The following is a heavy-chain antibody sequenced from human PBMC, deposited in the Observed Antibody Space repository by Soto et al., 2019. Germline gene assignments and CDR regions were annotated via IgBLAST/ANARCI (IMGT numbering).Heavy chain of an antibody. CDR1: GGSISSITYY. CDR3: ARCTPDLLQSQFCSGYYSSYFYY. Sequence: QLQLQESGPALVKPSETLSLTCTVSGGSISSITYYWGWIRQSPEKGLEWIGFIHYGGSTYYTPSLESLVTISLDTSKHQFSLRLTSVNASDTRVYYCARCTPDLLQSQFCSGYYSSYFYYWCQGSLVTVSA. D-gene: IGHD3-3*01. V-gene: IGHV4-39*01. J-gene: IGHJ4*02. CDR2: IHYGGST.